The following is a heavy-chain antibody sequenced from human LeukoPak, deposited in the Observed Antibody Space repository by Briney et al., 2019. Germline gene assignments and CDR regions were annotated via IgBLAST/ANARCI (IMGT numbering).Heavy chain of an antibody. D-gene: IGHD4-17*01. V-gene: IGHV4-59*01. Sequence: SETLSLTCTVSGGSISSYYWSWIRQPPGKGLEWIGYIYYSGSTNYNPSLKSRVTISVDTSKNQFSLKLSSVTAADTAVYYCAREWASSDYGDVYYYGMDVWGQGTTVTVSS. J-gene: IGHJ6*02. CDR3: AREWASSDYGDVYYYGMDV. CDR1: GGSISSYY. CDR2: IYYSGST.